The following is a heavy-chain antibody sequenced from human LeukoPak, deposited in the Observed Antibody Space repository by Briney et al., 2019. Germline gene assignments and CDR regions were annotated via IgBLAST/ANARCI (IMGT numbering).Heavy chain of an antibody. J-gene: IGHJ4*02. CDR3: AHRDTAMVRVDY. V-gene: IGHV3-15*01. CDR2: NKSKTDGGTT. CDR1: GFTFRDAG. Sequence: GGSLRLSCAASGFTFRDAGMSWVRQAPGKGLERVGRNKSKTDGGTTDYAAPVKGRFTISRDDSKNTLYLQMSSLKTEDTAVYFCAHRDTAMVRVDYWGQGTLVTVSS. D-gene: IGHD5-18*01.